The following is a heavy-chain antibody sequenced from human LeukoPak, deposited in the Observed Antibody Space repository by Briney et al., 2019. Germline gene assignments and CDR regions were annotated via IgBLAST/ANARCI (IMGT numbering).Heavy chain of an antibody. CDR2: IYYSGST. Sequence: SETLSLTCTVSGGSISSYYWSWIRQPPGKGLEWIGYIYYSGSTNYNPSLKSRVTISVDTSKNQFSLKLSSVTAADTAVYYCARRQIWYDILTGRYYYYMDVWGKGTTVTISS. J-gene: IGHJ6*03. V-gene: IGHV4-59*12. D-gene: IGHD3-9*01. CDR3: ARRQIWYDILTGRYYYYMDV. CDR1: GGSISSYY.